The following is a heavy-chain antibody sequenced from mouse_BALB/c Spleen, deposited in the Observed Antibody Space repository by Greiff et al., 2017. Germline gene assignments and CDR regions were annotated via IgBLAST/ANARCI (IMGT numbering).Heavy chain of an antibody. CDR1: GFTFSDFY. J-gene: IGHJ2*01. CDR3: ARTHYYGYFDY. CDR2: SRNKANDYTT. D-gene: IGHD1-2*01. Sequence: EVKVVESGGGLVQPGGSLRLSCATSGFTFSDFYMEWVRQPPGKRLEWIAASRNKANDYTTEYSASVKGRFIVSRDTSQSILYLQMNALRAEDTAIYYCARTHYYGYFDYWGQGTTLTVSS. V-gene: IGHV7-1*02.